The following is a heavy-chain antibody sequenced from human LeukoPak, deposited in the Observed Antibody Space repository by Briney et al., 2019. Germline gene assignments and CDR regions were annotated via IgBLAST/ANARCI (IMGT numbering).Heavy chain of an antibody. V-gene: IGHV3-20*04. CDR3: ARVAVGGKWFDT. J-gene: IGHJ5*02. D-gene: IGHD6-19*01. CDR2: LNWNGSAT. CDR1: GFTLSGYI. Sequence: PGGSLRPSCAASGFTLSGYIMNCVRQAPGKGLEWVSGLNWNGSATTYADSVKGRFTISRDNTANSLYLQINSLRAEDTAFYYCARVAVGGKWFDTWGQGTLVTVSS.